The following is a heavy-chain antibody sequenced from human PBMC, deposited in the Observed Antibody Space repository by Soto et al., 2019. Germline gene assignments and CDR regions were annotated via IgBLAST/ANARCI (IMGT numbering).Heavy chain of an antibody. CDR1: GGSISSGGYY. CDR3: AVGRYCGGDCWKSALPFLRSGPMLIDY. CDR2: IYYSGST. D-gene: IGHD2-21*02. V-gene: IGHV4-31*03. J-gene: IGHJ4*02. Sequence: PSETLSLTCTVSGGSISSGGYYWSWIRQHPGKGLEWIGYIYYSGSTYYNPSLRSRVTISVDTSKNQFSLKLSSVTAADTAVYYCAVGRYCGGDCWKSALPFLRSGPMLIDYWGQGTLVTVSS.